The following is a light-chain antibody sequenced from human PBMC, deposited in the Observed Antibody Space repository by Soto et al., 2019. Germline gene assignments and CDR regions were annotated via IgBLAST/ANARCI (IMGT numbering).Light chain of an antibody. Sequence: GDRVTITCRASQSIDSWLAWYQQKPGKAPKLLIYDASSLESGVPARFSGSGSGTEFTLTISSLQPDDFATYYCQQYNRYSKTFGQGTKVDIK. CDR3: QQYNRYSKT. CDR2: DAS. J-gene: IGKJ1*01. CDR1: QSIDSW. V-gene: IGKV1-5*01.